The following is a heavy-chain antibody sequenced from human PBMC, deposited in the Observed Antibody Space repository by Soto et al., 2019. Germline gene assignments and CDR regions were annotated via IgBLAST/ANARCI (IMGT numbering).Heavy chain of an antibody. V-gene: IGHV3-30-3*02. Sequence: QVQLVESGGGVVQPGRSLRLSCAASGFTVSSYAMHWVRQAPGKGLEWVAVISYDGSNKYYADSVKGRFTISRDNSKNTXXLXXXXXXXXXTXXXXXXXXXXXXXLVXSHYFDYWGQGTLVTVSS. CDR2: ISYDGSNK. CDR3: XXXXXXXXLVXSHYFDY. CDR1: GFTVSSYA. D-gene: IGHD6-19*01. J-gene: IGHJ4*02.